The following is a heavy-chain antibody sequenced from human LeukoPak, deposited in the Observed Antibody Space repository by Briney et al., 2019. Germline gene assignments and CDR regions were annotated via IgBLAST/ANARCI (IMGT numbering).Heavy chain of an antibody. CDR2: ISAYNGNT. Sequence: ASAKVSCKAPGYTFTSYGISWVRQAPGQGLEWMGWISAYNGNTNYAQKLQGRVTMTTDTSTSTAYMELRSLRSDDTAVYYCARAIIISGTLGGTHNWFDPWGQGTLVTVSS. V-gene: IGHV1-18*01. D-gene: IGHD1-26*01. CDR3: ARAIIISGTLGGTHNWFDP. CDR1: GYTFTSYG. J-gene: IGHJ5*02.